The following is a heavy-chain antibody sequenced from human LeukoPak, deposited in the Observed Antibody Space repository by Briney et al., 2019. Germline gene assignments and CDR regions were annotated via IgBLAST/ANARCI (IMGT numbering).Heavy chain of an antibody. CDR1: GFTFTTFW. D-gene: IGHD3-22*01. J-gene: IGHJ4*02. Sequence: GESLKISCQASGFTFTTFWIGWVRQIPGKGLEWMGIISPDDSVTRYSPSFQGQVTISADKTISTAYLQWSSLKASDTAMYYCARAGNYFDTSGFHYWGQGTLVTVAS. V-gene: IGHV5-51*01. CDR3: ARAGNYFDTSGFHY. CDR2: ISPDDSVT.